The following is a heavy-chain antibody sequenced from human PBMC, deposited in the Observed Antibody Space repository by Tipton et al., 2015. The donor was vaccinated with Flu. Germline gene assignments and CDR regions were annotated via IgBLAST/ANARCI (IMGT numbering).Heavy chain of an antibody. CDR2: INHSGSA. CDR3: ARRREGYNCFDY. Sequence: LRLSCAVYVGSFSGYYWSWIRQTPGKGLEWIGEINHSGSAKYNPSLKSRVTTSVDTSKNQFSLNLRSLTAADTAIYFCARRREGYNCFDYWGQGTLVTVSS. D-gene: IGHD5-24*01. V-gene: IGHV4-34*01. CDR1: VGSFSGYY. J-gene: IGHJ4*02.